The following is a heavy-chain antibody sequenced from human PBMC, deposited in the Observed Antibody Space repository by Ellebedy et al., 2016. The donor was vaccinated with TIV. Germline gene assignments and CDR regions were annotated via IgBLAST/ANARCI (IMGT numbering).Heavy chain of an antibody. V-gene: IGHV4-38-2*01. J-gene: IGHJ3*01. CDR2: IYRGRT. CDR3: ARTQDNIIFPSHLLV. D-gene: IGHD2-15*01. CDR1: LPSISGYH. Sequence: SETLSLXXEIDLPSISGYHWGWIRQPPGKGLEWIGSIYRGRTYYNPSLKSRFTISLDTSENQFSLKVSSVTAADTAMYYCARTQDNIIFPSHLLVWGQGTMVTVSS.